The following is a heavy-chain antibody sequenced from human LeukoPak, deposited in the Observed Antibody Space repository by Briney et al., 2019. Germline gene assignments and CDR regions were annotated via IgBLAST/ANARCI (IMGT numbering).Heavy chain of an antibody. J-gene: IGHJ4*02. Sequence: GGSLRLSCAASGFTFSNYWMSWVRQAPGKGLEWVANIKQDGSEKNHVDSVKGRFTISRDNAKNSLYLQMNSLRVEDTAVYYCARVQRDIIAARPFDYWGQGTLVTVSS. CDR2: IKQDGSEK. CDR3: ARVQRDIIAARPFDY. CDR1: GFTFSNYW. D-gene: IGHD6-6*01. V-gene: IGHV3-7*01.